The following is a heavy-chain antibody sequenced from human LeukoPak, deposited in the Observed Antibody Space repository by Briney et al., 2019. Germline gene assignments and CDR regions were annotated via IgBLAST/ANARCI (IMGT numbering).Heavy chain of an antibody. CDR2: INPNSGGT. Sequence: ASVKVSCKASGYTFTGYYMHRVRQAPGQGLEWMGWINPNSGGTNYAQKFQGRVTMTRDTSISTAYMELSRLRSDDTAVYYCARDLLYKVGPAQHSSGPVDYWGQGTLVTVSS. D-gene: IGHD3-22*01. CDR1: GYTFTGYY. J-gene: IGHJ4*02. CDR3: ARDLLYKVGPAQHSSGPVDY. V-gene: IGHV1-2*02.